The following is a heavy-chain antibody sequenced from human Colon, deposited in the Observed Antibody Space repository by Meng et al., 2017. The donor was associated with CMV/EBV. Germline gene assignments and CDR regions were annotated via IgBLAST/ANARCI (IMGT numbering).Heavy chain of an antibody. J-gene: IGHJ4*02. D-gene: IGHD3-10*01. V-gene: IGHV4-34*01. CDR2: INHSGST. Sequence: SETLSLTCAVYGGSFSDYYWNWIRQPPGKGLEWIGEINHSGSTNYNPSLKSRVIISVDTSKNQFSLKLSSVTAADTAAYYCSIGGTYWGQGTLVTVSS. CDR3: SIGGTY. CDR1: GGSFSDYY.